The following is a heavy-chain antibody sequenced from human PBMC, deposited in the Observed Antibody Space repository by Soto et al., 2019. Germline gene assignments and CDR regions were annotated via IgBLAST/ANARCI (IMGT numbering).Heavy chain of an antibody. Sequence: ASVKVSCQASGYTFTSYGISWVRQAPGQGLEWMGWISAYNGNTNYAQKLQGRVTMTTDTSTSTAYMELRSLRSDDTAVYYCARVITMVRGVISPRGAFDIWGQGTMVTVSS. V-gene: IGHV1-18*01. D-gene: IGHD3-10*01. J-gene: IGHJ3*02. CDR1: GYTFTSYG. CDR2: ISAYNGNT. CDR3: ARVITMVRGVISPRGAFDI.